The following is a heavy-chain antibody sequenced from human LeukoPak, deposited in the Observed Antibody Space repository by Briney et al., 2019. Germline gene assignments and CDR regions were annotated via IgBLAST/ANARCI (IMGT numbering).Heavy chain of an antibody. Sequence: SETLSLTCTVSGGSISSSSYYWGWIRQPPGKGLEWIGSIYYSGSTYYNPSLKSRVTISVDTSKNQFSLKLSSVTAADMAVYYCARGAYGDEIDYWGQGTLVTVSS. J-gene: IGHJ4*02. CDR2: IYYSGST. V-gene: IGHV4-39*01. D-gene: IGHD4-17*01. CDR1: GGSISSSSYY. CDR3: ARGAYGDEIDY.